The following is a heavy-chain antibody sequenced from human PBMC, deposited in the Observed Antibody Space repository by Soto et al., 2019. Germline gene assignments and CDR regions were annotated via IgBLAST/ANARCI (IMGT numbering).Heavy chain of an antibody. Sequence: QVQLVESGGGVVQPGRSLRLSCAASGFTFSSYGMHWVRQAPGKGLEWVAVISYDGSNKYYADSVKGRFTISRDNSKNTLYLQMNSLRAEDTAVYYCAASGWSYDYWGQGTLVTVSS. J-gene: IGHJ4*02. CDR1: GFTFSSYG. CDR3: AASGWSYDY. D-gene: IGHD6-19*01. V-gene: IGHV3-30*03. CDR2: ISYDGSNK.